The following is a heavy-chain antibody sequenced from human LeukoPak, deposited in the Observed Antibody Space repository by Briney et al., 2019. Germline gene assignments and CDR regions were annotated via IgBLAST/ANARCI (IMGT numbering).Heavy chain of an antibody. V-gene: IGHV1-69*01. Sequence: APVKFSCKASEGTFSSYAISGVRQPPGQGLEGMGGIIPIFGTPNYAQKSQGKVTITADGSTSTAYMEMCSLTAEDTAVYYCARVHCSSTRCSIEHWFDHWGQGTLVTVSS. CDR1: EGTFSSYA. D-gene: IGHD2-2*01. J-gene: IGHJ5*02. CDR3: ARVHCSSTRCSIEHWFDH. CDR2: IIPIFGTP.